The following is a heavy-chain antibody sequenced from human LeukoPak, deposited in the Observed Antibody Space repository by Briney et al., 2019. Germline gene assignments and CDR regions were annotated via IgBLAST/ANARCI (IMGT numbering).Heavy chain of an antibody. CDR2: INHSGST. V-gene: IGHV4-34*01. J-gene: IGHJ4*02. CDR1: GGSFSGYY. D-gene: IGHD6-6*01. CDR3: ARLDGGRYSSSSGLDY. Sequence: SETLSLTCAVYGGSFSGYYWSWIRRPPGKGLEWIGEINHSGSTNYNPSLKSRVTISVDTSKNQFSLKLSSVTAADTAVYYCARLDGGRYSSSSGLDYWGQGTLVTVSS.